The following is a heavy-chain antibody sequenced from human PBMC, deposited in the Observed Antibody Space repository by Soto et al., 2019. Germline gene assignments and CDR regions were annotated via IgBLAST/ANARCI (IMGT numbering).Heavy chain of an antibody. CDR2: IYYSGST. CDR3: ARSLSGPSRFDP. J-gene: IGHJ5*02. Sequence: QVQLQESGPGLVKPSETLSLTCTVSGGSISSYXXXXXXXXXXXGLEWIGYIYYSGSTNYNPSLKSRVTISVDTSKNQFSLKLSSVTAADTAVYYCARSLSGPSRFDPWGQGTLVTVSS. CDR1: GGSISSYX. D-gene: IGHD6-19*01. V-gene: IGHV4-59*01.